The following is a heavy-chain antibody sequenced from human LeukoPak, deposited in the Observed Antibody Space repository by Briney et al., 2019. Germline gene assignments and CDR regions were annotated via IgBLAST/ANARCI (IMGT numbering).Heavy chain of an antibody. CDR3: ASDTGSYFGY. Sequence: PSETLSLTCTVSGGSINSGDYYWSWIRQAPGKGLECIGYIYHSGTTYYNSSLKSRVTISIDRSKNQFSLKLNSVTAADTAVYYCASDTGSYFGYWGQGTLVTVSS. D-gene: IGHD1-26*01. J-gene: IGHJ4*02. V-gene: IGHV4-30-2*01. CDR1: GGSINSGDYY. CDR2: IYHSGTT.